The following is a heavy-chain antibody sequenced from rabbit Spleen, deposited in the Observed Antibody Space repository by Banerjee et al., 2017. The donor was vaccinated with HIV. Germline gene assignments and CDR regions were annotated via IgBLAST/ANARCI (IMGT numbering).Heavy chain of an antibody. CDR2: IYGGGNGNT. CDR1: GFDLNNYYY. J-gene: IGHJ6*01. CDR3: ARTTYGYDDYADLYYAAMDL. V-gene: IGHV1S40*01. D-gene: IGHD2-1*01. Sequence: QSLEESGGCLVQPEGSLTLTCTASGFDLNNYYYMCWVRQAPGKGLEWIACIYGGGNGNTYYASWAKGRFTISKTSSTTVTLQMTSLTAADTATYFCARTTYGYDDYADLYYAAMDLWGQGTLVTVS.